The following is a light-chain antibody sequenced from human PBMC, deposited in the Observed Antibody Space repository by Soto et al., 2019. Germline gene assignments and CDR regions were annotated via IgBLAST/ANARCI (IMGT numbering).Light chain of an antibody. Sequence: EVVMTQSPATLSVSPGERATLSCRASESVSRNLAWYQQKPGQAPRLLIYDASTRATGIPDRFSGGGSGTEFTLTISSLQSEDFVVYYCQQRSNFITFGQGTRLEIK. J-gene: IGKJ5*01. CDR3: QQRSNFIT. CDR2: DAS. CDR1: ESVSRN. V-gene: IGKV3-15*01.